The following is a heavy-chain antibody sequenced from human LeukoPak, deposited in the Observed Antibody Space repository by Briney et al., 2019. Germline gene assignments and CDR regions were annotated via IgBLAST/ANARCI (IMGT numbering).Heavy chain of an antibody. J-gene: IGHJ4*02. V-gene: IGHV3-11*01. CDR2: ISSSGSAI. Sequence: GGSLRLSCEASGFTFSDYYMSWIRQAPGKGLEWVSYISSSGSAIYYADSVKGRFTISRDNAKNSLYLQMNSLRAEDTAVYYCARDRTVTTLKSFDYWGQGTLVTVSS. D-gene: IGHD4-17*01. CDR3: ARDRTVTTLKSFDY. CDR1: GFTFSDYY.